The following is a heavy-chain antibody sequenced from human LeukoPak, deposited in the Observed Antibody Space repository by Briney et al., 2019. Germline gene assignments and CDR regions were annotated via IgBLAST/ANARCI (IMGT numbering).Heavy chain of an antibody. CDR3: ARDSTGSSWYYFDY. Sequence: GGSLRLSCAASGFTFSSYSMNWVRQAPGKGLEWVSSISSSSSYIYYADSVKGRFTISRDNAKNSLYLQMNSLRAEDTAVYYCARDSTGSSWYYFDYWGQGTLVTVSS. CDR2: ISSSSSYI. J-gene: IGHJ4*02. CDR1: GFTFSSYS. D-gene: IGHD6-13*01. V-gene: IGHV3-21*01.